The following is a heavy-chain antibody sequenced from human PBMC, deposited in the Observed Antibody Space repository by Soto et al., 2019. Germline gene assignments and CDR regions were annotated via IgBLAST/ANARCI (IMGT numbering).Heavy chain of an antibody. D-gene: IGHD2-15*01. Sequence: QVQLVQSGAEVKKPGSSVKVSCKASGGTLSRYTYTWVRQAPGQRLEWMGRIIPILDIPNYAQNFQGRVTITADKSTSTAYMELSSLTSDDTAVYYCASHFTGVLVLGASPPGGDNYGWDVWGQGTTVTVSS. CDR1: GGTLSRYT. J-gene: IGHJ6*02. CDR3: ASHFTGVLVLGASPPGGDNYGWDV. CDR2: IIPILDIP. V-gene: IGHV1-69*02.